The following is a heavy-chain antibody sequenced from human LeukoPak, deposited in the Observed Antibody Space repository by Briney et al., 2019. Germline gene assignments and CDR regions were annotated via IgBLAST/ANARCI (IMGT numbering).Heavy chain of an antibody. D-gene: IGHD6-13*01. CDR1: GGSISSYY. CDR3: ARHGVAAAGFMRNHWYFDL. CDR2: IYYSGST. J-gene: IGHJ2*01. Sequence: SETLSLTCTVSGGSISSYYWSWIRQPPGKGLEWIGYIYYSGSTNYNPSLKSRVTISVDTSKNQFSLKLSSVTAADTAVYYCARHGVAAAGFMRNHWYFDLWGRGTLVTVSS. V-gene: IGHV4-59*08.